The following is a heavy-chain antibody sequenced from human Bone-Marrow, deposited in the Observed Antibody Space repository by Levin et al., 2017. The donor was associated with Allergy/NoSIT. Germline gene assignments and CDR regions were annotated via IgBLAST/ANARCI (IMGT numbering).Heavy chain of an antibody. V-gene: IGHV3-23*01. Sequence: GASVKVSCAASGFTFRRNAMNWVRQAPGKGLEWVSAISESGDHTFYADSVKGRFTISRDNSKNTLYLQMNSLRVEDTAIYYCVANVDTAMFDYWGQGTLVTVSS. CDR3: VANVDTAMFDY. J-gene: IGHJ4*02. CDR2: ISESGDHT. CDR1: GFTFRRNA. D-gene: IGHD5-18*01.